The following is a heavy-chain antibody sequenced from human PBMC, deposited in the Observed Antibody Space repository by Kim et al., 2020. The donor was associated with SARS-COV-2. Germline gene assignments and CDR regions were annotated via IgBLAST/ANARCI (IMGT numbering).Heavy chain of an antibody. V-gene: IGHV3-23*01. CDR1: GFTFSSYA. Sequence: GGSLRLSCAASGFTFSSYAMSWVRQAPGKGLEWVSAISGSGGSTYYADSVKGRFTISRDNSKNTLYLQMNSLRAEDTAVYYCAKESLGRITMIVVVLRYFDYWGQGTLVTDSS. CDR2: ISGSGGST. D-gene: IGHD3-22*01. J-gene: IGHJ4*02. CDR3: AKESLGRITMIVVVLRYFDY.